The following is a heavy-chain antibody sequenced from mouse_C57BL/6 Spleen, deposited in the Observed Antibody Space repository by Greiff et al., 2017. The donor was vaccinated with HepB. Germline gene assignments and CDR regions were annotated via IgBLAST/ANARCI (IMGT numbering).Heavy chain of an antibody. CDR3: ATYSNFYYFDY. J-gene: IGHJ2*01. V-gene: IGHV5-17*01. CDR2: ISSGSSTI. Sequence: EVMLVESGGGLVKPGGSLKLSCAASGFTFSDYGMHWVRQAPEKGLEWVAYISSGSSTIYYADTVKGRFTISRDNAKNTLFLQMTSLRSEDTAMYYCATYSNFYYFDYWGQGTTLTVSS. D-gene: IGHD2-5*01. CDR1: GFTFSDYG.